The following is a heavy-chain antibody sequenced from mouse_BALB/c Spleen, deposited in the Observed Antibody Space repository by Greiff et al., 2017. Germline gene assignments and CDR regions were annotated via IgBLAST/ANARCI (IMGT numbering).Heavy chain of an antibody. Sequence: EVKLVESGGGLVKPGGSLKLSCAASGFAFSSYDMSWVRQTPEKRLEWVAYISSGGGSTYYPDTVKGRFTISRDNAKNTLNLQMSSLKSEDTAMYYCARRESPYFDVWGAGTTVTVSS. CDR3: ARRESPYFDV. J-gene: IGHJ1*01. CDR2: ISSGGGST. CDR1: GFAFSSYD. V-gene: IGHV5-12-1*01.